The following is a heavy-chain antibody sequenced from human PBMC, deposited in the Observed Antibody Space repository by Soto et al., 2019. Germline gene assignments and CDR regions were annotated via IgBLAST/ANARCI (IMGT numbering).Heavy chain of an antibody. CDR2: IHPGSGET. CDR1: GYLFTTQR. J-gene: IGHJ4*02. Sequence: ASVKVSCKASGYLFTTQRLHWVRQAPGQRLEWLGWIHPGSGETNYSQKFQGRVSLTRDTSATTAYMDLSSLRFEDTALYYCASRLDLGMGPFDYWGQGTLVTVSS. V-gene: IGHV1-3*01. D-gene: IGHD7-27*01. CDR3: ASRLDLGMGPFDY.